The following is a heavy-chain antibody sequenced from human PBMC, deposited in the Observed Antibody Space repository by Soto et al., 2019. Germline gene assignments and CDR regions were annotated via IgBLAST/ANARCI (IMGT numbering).Heavy chain of an antibody. CDR1: GFTFSSYG. V-gene: IGHV3-30*18. Sequence: QVQLVESGGGVVQPGRSLRLSCAASGFTFSSYGMHWVRQAPGKGLEWVAVISYDGSNKYYADSVKGRFTISRDNSKNPVYLQMNSLRAEDTAVYYCAKDRVPAAIVERDYYYGMDVWGQGTTVTVSS. CDR3: AKDRVPAAIVERDYYYGMDV. J-gene: IGHJ6*02. D-gene: IGHD2-2*01. CDR2: ISYDGSNK.